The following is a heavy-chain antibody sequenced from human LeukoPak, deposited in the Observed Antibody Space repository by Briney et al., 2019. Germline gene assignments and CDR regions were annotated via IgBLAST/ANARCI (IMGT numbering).Heavy chain of an antibody. V-gene: IGHV3-23*01. CDR3: AKTAYGSGTYYFDY. CDR1: GFTFSSYA. D-gene: IGHD3-10*01. J-gene: IGHJ4*02. CDR2: VSGSGAYT. Sequence: GGSLRLSCAASGFTFSSYAMSWVRQAPGKGLEWVSAVSGSGAYTYYADSVRGRFTVPRDSSKNTLFLQMNSLRAEDTAVYYCAKTAYGSGTYYFDYWGQGTLVTVSS.